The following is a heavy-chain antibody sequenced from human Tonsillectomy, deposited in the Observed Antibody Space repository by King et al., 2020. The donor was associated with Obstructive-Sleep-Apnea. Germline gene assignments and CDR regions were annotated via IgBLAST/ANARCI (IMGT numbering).Heavy chain of an antibody. D-gene: IGHD3-22*01. V-gene: IGHV4-31*03. CDR3: ACPSSGYYYAFQH. J-gene: IGHJ1*01. Sequence: VQLQESGPGLVKPSQTLSLNCTVSGGSISSGGYYWSWIRQHPGKGLEWIGYIYYSGSTYYNPSLKSRVTISVDTSKNQFSLKLSSVTAADTAVYYCACPSSGYYYAFQHWGQGTLVTVSS. CDR1: GGSISSGGYY. CDR2: IYYSGST.